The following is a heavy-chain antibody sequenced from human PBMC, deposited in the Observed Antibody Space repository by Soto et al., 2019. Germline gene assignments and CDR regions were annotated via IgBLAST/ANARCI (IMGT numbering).Heavy chain of an antibody. CDR3: XXXXXXXXX. CDR2: ISSSSSTI. Sequence: EVQLVESGGGLVQPGGSLRLSCAASGFTFSSYSMNWVXXXXGKGLEWVSYISSSSSTIYYADSVKGRFTISRDNXKNSXXXXXXXXXXXXXXXXXXXXXXXXXXXXXQGTLVTVSS. J-gene: IGHJ4*02. V-gene: IGHV3-48*01. CDR1: GFTFSSYS.